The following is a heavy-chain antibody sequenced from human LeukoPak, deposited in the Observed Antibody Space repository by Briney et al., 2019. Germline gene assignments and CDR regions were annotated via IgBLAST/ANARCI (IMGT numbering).Heavy chain of an antibody. CDR2: IKDDGSEN. CDR3: ARRGTYQNWFDP. Sequence: GGSLRLSCAASTFTFSSYWMSWVRQAPGKGLEGVATIKDDGSENYYVDSVSGRFTISRDNAKNSLYLQMNSLRAEDTAVYYCARRGTYQNWFDPWGQGTLVTVSS. J-gene: IGHJ5*02. CDR1: TFTFSSYW. D-gene: IGHD3-16*01. V-gene: IGHV3-7*01.